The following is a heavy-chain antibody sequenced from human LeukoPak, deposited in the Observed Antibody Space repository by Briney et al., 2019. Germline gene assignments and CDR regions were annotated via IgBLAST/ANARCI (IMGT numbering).Heavy chain of an antibody. Sequence: ASVKVSCKVSGYTLTELSMHWVRQAPGKGLEWMGGFDPEDGETIYAQKFQGRVTMTEDTSTDTAYMELSSLRSEDTAVYYCATEVGSEWELLFPHSTQDAFDIWGQGTMVTVSS. CDR2: FDPEDGET. CDR3: ATEVGSEWELLFPHSTQDAFDI. J-gene: IGHJ3*02. CDR1: GYTLTELS. D-gene: IGHD1-26*01. V-gene: IGHV1-24*01.